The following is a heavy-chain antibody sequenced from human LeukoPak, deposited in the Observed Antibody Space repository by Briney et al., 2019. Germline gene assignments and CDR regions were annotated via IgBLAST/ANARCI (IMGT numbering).Heavy chain of an antibody. CDR2: IKQDGSEK. V-gene: IGHV3-7*03. CDR1: GFTFSSYW. D-gene: IGHD3-10*01. J-gene: IGHJ4*02. Sequence: GGSLRLSCAASGFTFSSYWMSWVRQAPGKGLEWVANIKQDGSEKYYVDSVKGRFTISRDNSKNTLYLEVISLTAEDTAAYYCAKDDAWLRFGEWSQGTLVTVSS. CDR3: AKDDAWLRFGE.